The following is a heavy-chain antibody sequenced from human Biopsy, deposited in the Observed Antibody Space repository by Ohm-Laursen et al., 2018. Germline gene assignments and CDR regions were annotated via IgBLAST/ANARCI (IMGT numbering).Heavy chain of an antibody. Sequence: SLRLSCAASGFTFTVYDISWVCHVPGQGLEWLGLFSPCSTTIYNADSVRGRFFISRDDAKNSVSLEMSSLRADDTALYFCARNVRLEMTDHSGVTSYSRYYAMDAWGRGTTVTVSS. J-gene: IGHJ6*02. CDR1: GFTFTVYD. CDR2: FSPCSTTI. V-gene: IGHV3-11*01. CDR3: ARNVRLEMTDHSGVTSYSRYYAMDA. D-gene: IGHD1-1*01.